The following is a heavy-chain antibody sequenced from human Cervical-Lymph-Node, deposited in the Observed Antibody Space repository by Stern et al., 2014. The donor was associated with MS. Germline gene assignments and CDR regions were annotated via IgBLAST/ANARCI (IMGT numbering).Heavy chain of an antibody. Sequence: VQLLESGGGVVQPGRSLRLSCAASGFDFNSYGIHWVRQAPGKGLEWVAVIWYDGSKKFYADFVRGRFTISRDNSKNTAYLQMNSVRAEDTAIYYCTGVNYDILTGYYSDYWGQGTLVTVSS. D-gene: IGHD3-9*01. V-gene: IGHV3-33*01. CDR2: IWYDGSKK. CDR3: TGVNYDILTGYYSDY. J-gene: IGHJ4*02. CDR1: GFDFNSYG.